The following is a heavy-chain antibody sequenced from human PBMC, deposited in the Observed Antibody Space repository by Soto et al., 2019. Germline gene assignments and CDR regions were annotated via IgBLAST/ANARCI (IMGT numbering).Heavy chain of an antibody. Sequence: SETLSLTCTVSGDSITASYSNWDWIRQPPGKGLEWIGTFYYSGTTSQNPPLRSRITISGDTSRNQFSPNLRSVTAADSGVYYCAKLVRDDVRRSDLDHWGQGTLVTVSS. J-gene: IGHJ4*02. CDR2: FYYSGTT. D-gene: IGHD3-10*02. CDR3: AKLVRDDVRRSDLDH. V-gene: IGHV4-39*01. CDR1: GDSITASYSN.